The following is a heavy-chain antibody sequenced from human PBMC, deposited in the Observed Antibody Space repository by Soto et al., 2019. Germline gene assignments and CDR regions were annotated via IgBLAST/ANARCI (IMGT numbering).Heavy chain of an antibody. D-gene: IGHD5-12*01. CDR2: IYSGGST. J-gene: IGHJ3*02. V-gene: IGHV3-66*01. CDR1: GFTVSSNY. Sequence: GGSLRLSCAASGFTVSSNYMSWVRQAPGKGLEWVSVIYSGGSTYYADSVKGRFTISRDSSKNTRYLQMSSLRAEYTAVYYCARDPVVATIGAFDIWGQGTMVTVSS. CDR3: ARDPVVATIGAFDI.